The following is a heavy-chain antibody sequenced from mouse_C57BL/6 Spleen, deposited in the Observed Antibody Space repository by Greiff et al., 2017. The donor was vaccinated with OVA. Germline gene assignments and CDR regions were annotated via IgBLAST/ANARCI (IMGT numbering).Heavy chain of an antibody. Sequence: VKVEESGPGLVAPSQCLSITCTVSGFSLTSYGVDWVRQSPGKGLEWLGVIWGVGSTTYNSALKSRLSISDDNSKSQVFIKMSSLQNDDAAMYYCASDGDCYNGFAYWGQGTLVTVSA. V-gene: IGHV2-6*01. J-gene: IGHJ3*01. D-gene: IGHD1-1*02. CDR3: ASDGDCYNGFAY. CDR2: IWGVGST. CDR1: GFSLTSYG.